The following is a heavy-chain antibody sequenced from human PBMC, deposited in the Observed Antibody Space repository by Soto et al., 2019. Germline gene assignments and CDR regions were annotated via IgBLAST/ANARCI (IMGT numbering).Heavy chain of an antibody. D-gene: IGHD2-15*01. CDR2: NYYSGST. CDR1: GGSISSGGYY. J-gene: IGHJ5*02. Sequence: SETLSLTCTVSGGSISSGGYYWSWIRQHPGKGLGWVGYNYYSGSTYYNPSLKSRVTISVDTSKNQFSLKLSSVTAADTAVYYCARGCGGSSDNWFDPWGQGTPVTVSS. V-gene: IGHV4-31*03. CDR3: ARGCGGSSDNWFDP.